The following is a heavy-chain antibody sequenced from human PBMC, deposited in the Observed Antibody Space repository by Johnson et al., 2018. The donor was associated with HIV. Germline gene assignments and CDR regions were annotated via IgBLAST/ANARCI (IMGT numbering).Heavy chain of an antibody. D-gene: IGHD3-22*01. Sequence: QVQLVESGGGLVQPGGSLRLSCAASGFTFSSYGMHWVRQAPGKALEWVAVIWYDAPNKYYTDSVKGRFTISRDNTKNTLYLQRNSLGAEDTAVYYCAKVRGTRIVVFGAFDIWGQGTMVTVSS. CDR1: GFTFSSYG. V-gene: IGHV3-30*02. J-gene: IGHJ3*02. CDR2: IWYDAPNK. CDR3: AKVRGTRIVVFGAFDI.